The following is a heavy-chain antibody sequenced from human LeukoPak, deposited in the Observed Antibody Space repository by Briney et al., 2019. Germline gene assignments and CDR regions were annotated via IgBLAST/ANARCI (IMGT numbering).Heavy chain of an antibody. V-gene: IGHV3-48*03. J-gene: IGHJ4*02. CDR1: GFTFSSYE. Sequence: GGSLRLSCAASGFTFSSYEMNWVRQAPGKGLEWVSYISSSGSTIYYADSVKGRFTISRDNAKNSLYLQMNSLRAEDTAVYYCARISSLAVAGINWGQGTLVTVS. CDR2: ISSSGSTI. D-gene: IGHD6-19*01. CDR3: ARISSLAVAGIN.